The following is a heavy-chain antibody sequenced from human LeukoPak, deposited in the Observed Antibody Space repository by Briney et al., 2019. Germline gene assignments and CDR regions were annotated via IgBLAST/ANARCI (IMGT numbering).Heavy chain of an antibody. V-gene: IGHV1-2*02. CDR3: ARDKAMDFSLIFDI. CDR1: GYTFRDYC. D-gene: IGHD2-2*03. J-gene: IGHJ3*02. CDR2: IDGNSAGT. Sequence: ASVKVSCKTSGYTFRDYCIHWVRQAPGQGLEWMGWIDGNSAGTNYQQKFQGRFTMTRDTSISTAYMELSSLRSDDTAVYYCARDKAMDFSLIFDIWGQGTTVTVSS.